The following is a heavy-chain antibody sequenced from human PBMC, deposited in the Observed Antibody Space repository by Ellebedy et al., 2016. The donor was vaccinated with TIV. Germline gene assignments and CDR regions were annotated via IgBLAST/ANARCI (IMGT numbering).Heavy chain of an antibody. V-gene: IGHV1-8*01. J-gene: IGHJ5*02. Sequence: AASVKVSCKTSGYTFTSYDINWVRQATGQGLEWMGWMNPNSGNAGYAQKFQGRVTMTGNPSISTAYMELSSLRFEDTALYYCARGSGGTYGSAWQLFDPWGQGTLVTISS. CDR3: ARGSGGTYGSAWQLFDP. CDR1: GYTFTSYD. CDR2: MNPNSGNA. D-gene: IGHD6-19*01.